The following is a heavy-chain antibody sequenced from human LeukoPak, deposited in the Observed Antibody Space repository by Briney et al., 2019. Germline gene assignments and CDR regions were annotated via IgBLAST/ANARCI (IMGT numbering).Heavy chain of an antibody. CDR1: GFTFSSSA. J-gene: IGHJ4*02. D-gene: IGHD6-19*01. CDR2: ISSGGGST. Sequence: GGSLRLSCAASGFTFSSSAMSWVRQAPGKGLEWVSVISSGGGSTFYADSVKGRFTISRDNAKNTLYLQMNSLRAEDTAVYYCARDPDRSGWSTFEYWGQGTLVTVSS. V-gene: IGHV3-23*01. CDR3: ARDPDRSGWSTFEY.